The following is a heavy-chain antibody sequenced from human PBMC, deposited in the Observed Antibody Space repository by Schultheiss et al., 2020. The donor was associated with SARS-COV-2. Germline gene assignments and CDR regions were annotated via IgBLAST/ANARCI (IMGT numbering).Heavy chain of an antibody. D-gene: IGHD2-2*01. Sequence: SETLSLTCTVSGDSVSSGRYYWSWIRQSPGKGLEWIGFIYYSGTTNYNPSLESRVTMSVDTSKNQFSLKLSSVTAADTAVYYCATVVPAATDPPFNWFDPWGQGTLVTVSS. CDR1: GDSVSSGRYY. J-gene: IGHJ5*02. CDR2: IYYSGTT. CDR3: ATVVPAATDPPFNWFDP. V-gene: IGHV4-61*01.